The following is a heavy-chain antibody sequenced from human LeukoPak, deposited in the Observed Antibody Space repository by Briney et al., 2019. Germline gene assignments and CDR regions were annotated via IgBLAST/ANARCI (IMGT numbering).Heavy chain of an antibody. Sequence: GGSLRLSCAASGFTVSSNYKSWVRQAPGKGLEWVSVIYSGGSTYYADSVKGRFTISRDNSKNTLYLQMNSLRAEDTAVYYCARELRWYGAFDIWGQGTMVTVSS. CDR3: ARELRWYGAFDI. CDR1: GFTVSSNY. CDR2: IYSGGST. V-gene: IGHV3-53*01. J-gene: IGHJ3*02. D-gene: IGHD6-13*01.